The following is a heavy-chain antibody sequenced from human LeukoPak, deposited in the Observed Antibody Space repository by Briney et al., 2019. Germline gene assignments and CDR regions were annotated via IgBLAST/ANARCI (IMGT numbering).Heavy chain of an antibody. J-gene: IGHJ4*02. D-gene: IGHD3-22*01. CDR1: GYTFTSYG. V-gene: IGHV1-18*01. CDR2: ISAYNGNT. CDR3: ARESSGDYYDSSGYLEN. Sequence: ASVKVSCKASGYTFTSYGISWVRQAPGQGLEWMGWISAYNGNTNYAQKLQGRVTMTTDTSTSTAYMELRSLRSDDTAVYYCARESSGDYYDSSGYLENWGQGTLVTVSS.